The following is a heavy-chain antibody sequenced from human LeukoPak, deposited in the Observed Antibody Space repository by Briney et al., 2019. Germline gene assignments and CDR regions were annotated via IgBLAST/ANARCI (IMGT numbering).Heavy chain of an antibody. CDR1: GFTFRSYW. CDR2: IKQDGSEK. Sequence: GGSLRLSCAAYGFTFRSYWMTWVRQAPGKGLEWVANIKQDGSEKYYVDSMKGRFTISRDNAKNSLYLQMNSLRAEDTAVYYCARVLERPYSGSYCFDYWGQGTLVTVPS. J-gene: IGHJ4*02. CDR3: ARVLERPYSGSYCFDY. D-gene: IGHD1-26*01. V-gene: IGHV3-7*03.